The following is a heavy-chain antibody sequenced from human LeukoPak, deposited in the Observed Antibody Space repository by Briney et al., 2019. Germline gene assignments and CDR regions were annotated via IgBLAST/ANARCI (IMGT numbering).Heavy chain of an antibody. V-gene: IGHV4-39*01. J-gene: IGHJ4*02. CDR3: ARRGEIWFGELSRTYYFDY. D-gene: IGHD3-10*01. CDR2: IYYSGST. Sequence: SETLSLTCTASGGSISSSSYYWGWIRQPPGKGLEWIGSIYYSGSTYYNPSLKSRVTISVDTSKNQFSLKLSSVTAADTAVYYCARRGEIWFGELSRTYYFDYWGQGTLVTVSS. CDR1: GGSISSSSYY.